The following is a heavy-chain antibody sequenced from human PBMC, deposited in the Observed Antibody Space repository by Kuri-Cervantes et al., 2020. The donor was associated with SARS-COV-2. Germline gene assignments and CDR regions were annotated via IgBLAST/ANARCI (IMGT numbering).Heavy chain of an antibody. Sequence: SETLSLTCAVYGESFSGYYWSWIRQPPGKGLEWIGEINHSGSTNYNPSLKSRVTISVDTSKNQFSLELSSVTAADTAVYYCARLVPAVIPDPLGGHYSYYYMDVWGKGTTVTVSS. J-gene: IGHJ6*03. CDR1: GESFSGYY. D-gene: IGHD2-2*02. CDR2: INHSGST. CDR3: ARLVPAVIPDPLGGHYSYYYMDV. V-gene: IGHV4-34*01.